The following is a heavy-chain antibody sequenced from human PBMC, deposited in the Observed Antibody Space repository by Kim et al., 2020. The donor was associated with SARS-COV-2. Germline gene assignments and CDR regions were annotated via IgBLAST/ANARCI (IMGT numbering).Heavy chain of an antibody. D-gene: IGHD6-6*01. CDR2: ISTNTGNP. CDR1: GYTFTNYA. J-gene: IGHJ6*02. CDR3: AREGQIAAQNYGMDV. Sequence: ASVKVSCKASGYTFTNYAMIWVRQAPGQGLEWMGWISTNTGNPTYAQGFTGRFVFSLDTSVSTAYLQISSLKADDTAVYYCAREGQIAAQNYGMDVWGQGTTVTVSS. V-gene: IGHV7-4-1*02.